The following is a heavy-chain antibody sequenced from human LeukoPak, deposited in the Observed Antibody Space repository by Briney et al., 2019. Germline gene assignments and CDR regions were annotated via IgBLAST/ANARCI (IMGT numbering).Heavy chain of an antibody. Sequence: PSETLSLTCGVSGSSISGFYWSWLRQPPGKGLQWIGYIDQSGKPNYNPSLKSRVTMSADTSKRHFSLELSAVTAADTALYYCVRTGQYAEIEWHWGRGTLVTVSS. D-gene: IGHD3-3*01. CDR1: GSSISGFY. CDR3: VRTGQYAEIEWH. CDR2: IDQSGKP. J-gene: IGHJ4*02. V-gene: IGHV4-59*12.